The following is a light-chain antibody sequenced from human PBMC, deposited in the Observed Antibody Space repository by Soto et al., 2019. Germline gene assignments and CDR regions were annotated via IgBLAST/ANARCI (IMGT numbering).Light chain of an antibody. CDR1: QSVSSSY. J-gene: IGKJ2*01. CDR2: GAS. CDR3: QQDYNLPYT. Sequence: PWERVTLSCMASQSVSSSYLTWYQQKPGQAPRLLIYGASTRATGIPARFSGSGSGTDFTLTISSLQPEDFAVYYCQQDYNLPYTFGQGTKVDIK. V-gene: IGKV3D-7*01.